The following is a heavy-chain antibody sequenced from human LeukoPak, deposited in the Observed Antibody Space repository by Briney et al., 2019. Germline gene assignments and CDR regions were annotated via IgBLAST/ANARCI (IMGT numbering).Heavy chain of an antibody. Sequence: GGSLRLSCAASGFTFSSYAMSWVRQAPGKGLEWVSAISGSGGSTYYADSVKGRFTISRDNSKNTLYLQMNSLRAEDTAVYYCAKEGRYYDSSGYYSTSAFDYWRQGTLVTVSS. CDR1: GFTFSSYA. V-gene: IGHV3-23*01. J-gene: IGHJ4*02. CDR3: AKEGRYYDSSGYYSTSAFDY. CDR2: ISGSGGST. D-gene: IGHD3-22*01.